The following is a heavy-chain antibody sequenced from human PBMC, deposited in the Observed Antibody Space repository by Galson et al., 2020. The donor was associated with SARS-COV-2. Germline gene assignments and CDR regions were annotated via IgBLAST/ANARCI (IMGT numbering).Heavy chain of an antibody. CDR1: GFTFSSYA. J-gene: IGHJ5*02. CDR3: ARSGSGSYRGWFDP. V-gene: IGHV3-30-3*01. Sequence: TGGSLRLSCAASGFTFSSYAMHWVCQAPGKGLEWVAVISYDGSNKYYADSVKGRFTISRDNSKNTLYLQMNSLRAEDTVVYYCARSGSGSYRGWFDPWGQGTLVTVSS. CDR2: ISYDGSNK. D-gene: IGHD3-10*01.